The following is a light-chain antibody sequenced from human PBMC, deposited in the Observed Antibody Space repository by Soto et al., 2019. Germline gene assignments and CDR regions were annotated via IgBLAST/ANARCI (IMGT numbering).Light chain of an antibody. CDR2: GAS. CDR3: QQYNQWPNT. V-gene: IGKV3-15*01. CDR1: QSVSSN. Sequence: DIVMTQSPATLSVSPGERATLSCRASQSVSSNLAWYQHKPGQAPRLLMYGASTRATDIPARFTGSESGTEFTLTISSLQSEDFAVYYCQQYNQWPNTFGQGTKLEFK. J-gene: IGKJ2*01.